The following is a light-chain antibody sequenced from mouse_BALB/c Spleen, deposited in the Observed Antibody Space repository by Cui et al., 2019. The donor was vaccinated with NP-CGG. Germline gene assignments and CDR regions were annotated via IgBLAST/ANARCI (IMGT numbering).Light chain of an antibody. J-gene: IGLJ1*01. V-gene: IGLV1*01. CDR1: TGAVTTSNY. Sequence: QAVLTQESPLTTSPGETVTLTCRSSTGAVTTSNYANWVQEKPDHLFTGVIGGTKNRPPGVPARFSGSLIEGKAALTIAGAQTEDEAIYFCALWYSNHWVFGGGTKVTVL. CDR2: GTK. CDR3: ALWYSNHWV.